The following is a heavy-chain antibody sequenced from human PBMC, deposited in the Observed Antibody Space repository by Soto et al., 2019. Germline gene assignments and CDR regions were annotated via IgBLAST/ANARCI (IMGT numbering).Heavy chain of an antibody. Sequence: QVQLQESGPGLVKPSETLSLTCTVSGGSISSYYWSWIRQPPGKGLEWIGYIYYNGNTNYNPSLKSRVTISVDASKNPFSLKLSSVTAADTAVYYCARDGYTVTPNYYYGMDVWGQGTTVTVSS. CDR1: GGSISSYY. J-gene: IGHJ6*02. CDR3: ARDGYTVTPNYYYGMDV. D-gene: IGHD4-4*01. V-gene: IGHV4-59*01. CDR2: IYYNGNT.